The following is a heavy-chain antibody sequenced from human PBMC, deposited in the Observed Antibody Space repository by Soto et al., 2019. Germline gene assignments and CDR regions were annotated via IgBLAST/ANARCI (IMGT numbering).Heavy chain of an antibody. CDR1: GYSFTSYW. V-gene: IGHV5-10-1*01. J-gene: IGHJ4*02. CDR3: ARHAEDYYDSSGYYDY. CDR2: IDPSDSYT. D-gene: IGHD3-22*01. Sequence: PGESLKISCKGSGYSFTSYWISWVRQMPGKGLEWMGRIDPSDSYTNYSPSFQGHVTISADKSISTAYLQWSSLKASDTAMYYCARHAEDYYDSSGYYDYWGPGTLVTVSS.